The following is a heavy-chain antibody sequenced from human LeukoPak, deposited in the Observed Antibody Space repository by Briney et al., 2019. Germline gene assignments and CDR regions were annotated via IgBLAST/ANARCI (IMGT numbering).Heavy chain of an antibody. V-gene: IGHV3-74*01. CDR3: ARENYASGSYGDY. CDR1: GFTFSSNW. Sequence: GGSLRLSCAASGFTFSSNWMHWVRQAPGKGLVWVSRIDSDGSSTSYADSVKGRFTISRDNAKNTLSLQMNSLRAEDTAVYYCARENYASGSYGDYWGQGTLVTVSS. CDR2: IDSDGSST. J-gene: IGHJ4*02. D-gene: IGHD3-10*01.